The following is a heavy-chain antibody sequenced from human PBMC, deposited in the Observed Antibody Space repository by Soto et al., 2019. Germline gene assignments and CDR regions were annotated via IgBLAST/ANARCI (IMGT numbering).Heavy chain of an antibody. V-gene: IGHV1-69*01. J-gene: IGHJ6*02. CDR2: IIPISGTA. CDR1: GGTFSSYA. CDR3: ARSQGSSTSLEIYYYYYYGMDV. Sequence: QVQLVQSGAEVKKPGSSVKVSRKASGGTFSSYAISWVRQAPGQGLEWMGGIIPISGTANYAQKFRGRVTITADESTSTAYMELSSLRSEDTAVYYCARSQGSSTSLEIYYYYYYGMDVWGQGTTVTVSS. D-gene: IGHD2-2*01.